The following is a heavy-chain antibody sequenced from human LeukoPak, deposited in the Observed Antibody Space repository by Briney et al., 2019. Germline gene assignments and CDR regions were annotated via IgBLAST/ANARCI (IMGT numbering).Heavy chain of an antibody. Sequence: SETLSLTCAVYGGSFSGYYWSWIRQPPGKGLEWIGEINHSGSTNYNPSLKSRVTISVDTSKNQFSLKLSSVTAADTAVYYCARGHGDSGWYERVSWFDPWGQGTLVTVSS. J-gene: IGHJ5*02. CDR1: GGSFSGYY. CDR3: ARGHGDSGWYERVSWFDP. D-gene: IGHD6-19*01. V-gene: IGHV4-34*01. CDR2: INHSGST.